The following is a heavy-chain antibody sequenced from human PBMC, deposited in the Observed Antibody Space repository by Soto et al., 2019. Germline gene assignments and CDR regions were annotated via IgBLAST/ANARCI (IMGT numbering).Heavy chain of an antibody. CDR3: ARGDFFYYCGGYGYYLAY. V-gene: IGHV4-30-2*01. CDR1: GGSINSGGYS. CDR2: IYHSGST. Sequence: PSETLALTCAVSGGSINSGGYSWNWIRQPPGKGLEWVGYIYHSGSTYYNPSLKSRVTISVDRSKNQFSLKLSSVTAADTAVYYCARGDFFYYCGGYGYYLAYSGQGTLVTVSS. J-gene: IGHJ4*02. D-gene: IGHD2-21*01.